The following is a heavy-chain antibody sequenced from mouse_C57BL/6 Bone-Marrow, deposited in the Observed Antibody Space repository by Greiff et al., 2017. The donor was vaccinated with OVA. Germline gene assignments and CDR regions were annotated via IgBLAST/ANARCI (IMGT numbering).Heavy chain of an antibody. Sequence: EVKVVESGGGLVKPGGSLKLSCAASGFTFSSYAMSWVRQTPEKRLEWVATISDGGSYTYYPDNVKGRFTISRDNAKNNLYLQMSHLKSEDTAMYYCARDRPYGSSPYFDYWGQGTTLTVSS. CDR2: ISDGGSYT. CDR3: ARDRPYGSSPYFDY. CDR1: GFTFSSYA. J-gene: IGHJ2*01. D-gene: IGHD1-1*01. V-gene: IGHV5-4*01.